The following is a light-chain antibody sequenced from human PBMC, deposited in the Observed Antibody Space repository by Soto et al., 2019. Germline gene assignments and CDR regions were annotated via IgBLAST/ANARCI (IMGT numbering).Light chain of an antibody. CDR3: AAWDDSLNGYV. J-gene: IGLJ1*01. CDR2: SNN. Sequence: QSVLTQPPSVSAAPGQTVTISCSGSSSNIGSNTVNWYQQLPGTAPKLLIYSNNQRPSGVPDRFSGSKSGTSASLAISGLQSEDEADYYCAAWDDSLNGYVFGTGTKV. CDR1: SSNIGSNT. V-gene: IGLV1-44*01.